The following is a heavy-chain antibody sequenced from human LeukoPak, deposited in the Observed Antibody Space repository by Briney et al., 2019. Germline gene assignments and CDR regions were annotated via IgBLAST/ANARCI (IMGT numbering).Heavy chain of an antibody. CDR3: ARDHSVATIGRGYDYYMDV. V-gene: IGHV1-2*02. Sequence: ASVRVSCKASGYIFIVHYIHWVRQAPGQGLEWMGWISPNSGGTNYAQTFQGRVTMTRDTSKSTVYVELSSLRSDDTAVYYCARDHSVATIGRGYDYYMDVWGKGTTVTVSS. D-gene: IGHD5-12*01. CDR2: ISPNSGGT. J-gene: IGHJ6*03. CDR1: GYIFIVHY.